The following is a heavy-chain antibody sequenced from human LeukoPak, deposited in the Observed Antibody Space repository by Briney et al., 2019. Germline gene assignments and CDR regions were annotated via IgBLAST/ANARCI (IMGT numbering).Heavy chain of an antibody. CDR2: ISSSSSYI. CDR1: GFTFSSYS. J-gene: IGHJ3*02. V-gene: IGHV3-21*01. CDR3: ARDLVLDAFDI. Sequence: PGGSLRLSCAASGFTFSSYSMNWVRQVPGKGLERVSSISSSSSYIYYADSVKGRFTISRDNAKNSLYLQMNSLRAEDTAVYYCARDLVLDAFDIWGQGTMVTVSS. D-gene: IGHD6-13*01.